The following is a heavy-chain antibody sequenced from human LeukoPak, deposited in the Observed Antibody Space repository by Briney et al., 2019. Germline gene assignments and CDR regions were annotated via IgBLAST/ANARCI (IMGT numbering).Heavy chain of an antibody. V-gene: IGHV3-48*01. Sequence: GGSLRLSCAASGFTFSSYSMMWVRQAPGKGLEWVSYISSSSTTIHYADSVKGRFTISRDNAKNSVYLQMNSLRAEDTAVYYCARAGYSGYAAYYMDVWGKGTTVTISS. CDR3: ARAGYSGYAAYYMDV. CDR2: ISSSSTTI. CDR1: GFTFSSYS. D-gene: IGHD5-12*01. J-gene: IGHJ6*03.